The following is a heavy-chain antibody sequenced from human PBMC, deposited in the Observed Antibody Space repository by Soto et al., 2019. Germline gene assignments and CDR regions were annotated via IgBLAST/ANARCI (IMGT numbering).Heavy chain of an antibody. D-gene: IGHD6-19*01. CDR2: ISLEGSNK. V-gene: IGHV3-30*18. J-gene: IGHJ4*02. CDR1: GFNFSNYA. Sequence: PGGSLRLSCAASGFNFSNYAMHWVRQAPGKGLEWLAIISLEGSNKYSAKPVKDRFTISRDNSKSTLYLQMNSLRPEDTAVYYCAKDWPTPVADRFFDSWGQGTPVTVPQ. CDR3: AKDWPTPVADRFFDS.